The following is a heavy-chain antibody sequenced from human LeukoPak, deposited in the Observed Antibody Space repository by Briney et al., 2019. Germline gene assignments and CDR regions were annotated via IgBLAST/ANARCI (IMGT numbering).Heavy chain of an antibody. CDR2: INPSGGST. J-gene: IGHJ4*02. D-gene: IGHD6-6*01. CDR1: GYTFTNYY. CDR3: ARASGSNSYTIDY. Sequence: ASVKVSCKASGYTFTNYYMHLVRQAPGQGLEWMGIINPSGGSTGYAQKFQGRVTMTRDTSTSTVYMELSSLRSEDTAVYYCARASGSNSYTIDYWGQGTLVTVSS. V-gene: IGHV1-46*01.